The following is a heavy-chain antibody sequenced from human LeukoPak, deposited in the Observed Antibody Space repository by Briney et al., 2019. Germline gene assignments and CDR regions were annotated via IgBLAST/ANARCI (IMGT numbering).Heavy chain of an antibody. CDR2: IIPIFGTA. D-gene: IGHD6-19*01. CDR3: ARDSSGWYYFDY. J-gene: IGHJ4*02. CDR1: GGTFSSYA. V-gene: IGHV1-69*05. Sequence: SVKVSCKASGGTFSSYAISWVRQAPGQGLEWMGGIIPIFGTANYAQKFQGRVTITTDEYTSTAYMELSSLRSEDTAVYYCARDSSGWYYFDYWGQGTLVTVSS.